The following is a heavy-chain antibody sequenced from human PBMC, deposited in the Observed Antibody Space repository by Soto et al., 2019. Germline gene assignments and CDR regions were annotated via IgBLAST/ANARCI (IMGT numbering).Heavy chain of an antibody. J-gene: IGHJ4*02. V-gene: IGHV4-59*01. Sequence: NPXETLALSCTVSGCSISSYYWSWIRQPPGKGLEWIGYIYYSGSTNYNPSLKSRVTISVDTSKNQFSLKLSSVTAADTAVYYCARASRFGEFNWGQGTLATVPS. CDR1: GCSISSYY. CDR2: IYYSGST. CDR3: ARASRFGEFN. D-gene: IGHD3-10*01.